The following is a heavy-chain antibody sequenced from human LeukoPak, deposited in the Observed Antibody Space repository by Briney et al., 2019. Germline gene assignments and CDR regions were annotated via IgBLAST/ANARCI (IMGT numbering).Heavy chain of an antibody. Sequence: GGSLRLSCAASGFTFSAYWMHWVRQVPGKGLVWVSRINNDGTATFFADSVKGRFTISRDNSKNTLFLQMNSLRTEDTAMYYCTKDRAFGQFLWGNDYWGQGTLVTVSS. J-gene: IGHJ4*02. V-gene: IGHV3-74*01. CDR3: TKDRAFGQFLWGNDY. CDR2: INNDGTAT. CDR1: GFTFSAYW. D-gene: IGHD2-21*01.